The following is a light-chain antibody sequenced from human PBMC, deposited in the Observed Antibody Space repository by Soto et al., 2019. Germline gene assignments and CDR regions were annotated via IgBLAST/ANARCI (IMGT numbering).Light chain of an antibody. CDR3: QHYSGDRAT. CDR1: QSINSS. V-gene: IGKV1-5*03. J-gene: IGKJ1*01. Sequence: DIQMTQSPSSLSASVGDRVTITCRTSQSINSSLNWYQHKPGKAPNLLIYEVSTLHSGVPSRFSGSGSGTEFTLTISSLRPDDFATYYCQHYSGDRATFGQGTKVDIK. CDR2: EVS.